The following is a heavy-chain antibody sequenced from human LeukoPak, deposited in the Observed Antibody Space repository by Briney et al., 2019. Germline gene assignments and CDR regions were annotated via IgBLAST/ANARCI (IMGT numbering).Heavy chain of an antibody. CDR2: ISHDSIGT. V-gene: IGHV3-23*01. CDR3: ARERYGDYGFDY. CDR1: GFAFSGFG. D-gene: IGHD4-17*01. J-gene: IGHJ4*02. Sequence: GGSLRLSCAASGFAFSGFGMSWVRQAPGKGLEWVATISHDSIGTHYIDSVKGRFRISRDNNEGTLDLQMNSLRAEDTAVYYCARERYGDYGFDYWGQGTLVTVSS.